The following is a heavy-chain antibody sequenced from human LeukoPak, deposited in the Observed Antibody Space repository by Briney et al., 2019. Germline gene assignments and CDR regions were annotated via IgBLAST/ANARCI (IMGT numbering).Heavy chain of an antibody. CDR2: ITGSGGRT. D-gene: IGHD6-19*01. Sequence: GGSLRLSCAVSGFTFSVYGMSWVRQAPGKGLEWVSAITGSGGRTYYADSEKGRFTISRDNSKNTLYLQMNSLRAEDTAVYYCARGWEGYFDYWGQGTLVTVSS. CDR3: ARGWEGYFDY. V-gene: IGHV3-23*01. J-gene: IGHJ4*02. CDR1: GFTFSVYG.